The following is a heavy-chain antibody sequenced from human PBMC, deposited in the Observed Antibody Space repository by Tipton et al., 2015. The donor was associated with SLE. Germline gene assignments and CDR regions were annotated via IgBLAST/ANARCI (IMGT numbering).Heavy chain of an antibody. D-gene: IGHD3-10*01. V-gene: IGHV3-30*04. CDR1: GFNFNSYA. Sequence: RSLRLSCAASGFNFNSYAVHWVRQAPGKGLEWVAVISYDGGSEYYADSVKGRFTISRDNSKNTLYLQMNSLRGEDTALYYCARELGIRGVTGCYMDVWGKGTTVTVSS. CDR3: ARELGIRGVTGCYMDV. J-gene: IGHJ6*03. CDR2: ISYDGGSE.